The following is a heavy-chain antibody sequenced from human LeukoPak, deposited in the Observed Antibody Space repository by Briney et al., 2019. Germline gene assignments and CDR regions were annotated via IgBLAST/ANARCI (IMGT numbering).Heavy chain of an antibody. V-gene: IGHV4-39*01. CDR1: GGSITNSNYY. CDR2: IYYNGNT. Sequence: TSETLSLTCVVYGGSITNSNYYWAWIRQPPGKGPEWIGNIYYNGNTYYSPSLKSRVTISIDTSKNQFSLKLTSVTAADTAVYSCASLLNGGVAHWFDPWGQGTLVTVSS. CDR3: ASLLNGGVAHWFDP. J-gene: IGHJ5*02. D-gene: IGHD7-27*01.